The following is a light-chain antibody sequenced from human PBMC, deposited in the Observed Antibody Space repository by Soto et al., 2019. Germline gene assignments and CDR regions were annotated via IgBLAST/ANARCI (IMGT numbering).Light chain of an antibody. J-gene: IGKJ5*01. CDR3: QQYGSSPT. Sequence: EVVLTQSPATLSLSTGERATLSCRASQSVKSSYLAWHQQTPGQAPRLLLYGVSNRATGIPDRFNASGSGTDFTLTITKLEPEDFAVYYCQQYGSSPTFGQGTRLENK. V-gene: IGKV3-20*01. CDR2: GVS. CDR1: QSVKSSY.